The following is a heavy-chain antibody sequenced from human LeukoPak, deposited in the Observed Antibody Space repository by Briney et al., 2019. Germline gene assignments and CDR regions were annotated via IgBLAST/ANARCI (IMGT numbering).Heavy chain of an antibody. CDR3: ASFIVVADAFDI. J-gene: IGHJ3*02. D-gene: IGHD2-21*01. V-gene: IGHV5-51*01. CDR2: IYPGDSDT. CDR1: GYTFTTYW. Sequence: GESLKISCRGSGYTFTTYWIGWVRQMPGKGLEWMGIIYPGDSDTRYSPSFQGQVTISADKSISTAYLQWSSLKASDTAMYYCASFIVVADAFDIWGQGTMVTVSS.